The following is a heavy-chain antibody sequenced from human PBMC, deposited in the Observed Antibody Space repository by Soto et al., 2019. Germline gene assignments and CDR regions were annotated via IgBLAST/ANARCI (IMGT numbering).Heavy chain of an antibody. CDR2: ISGSGGST. Sequence: GGSLRLSCAASGFTFSSYAMSWVRQAPGKGLEWVSAISGSGGSTYYADSVKGRFTISRDNSKNTLYLQMNSLRAEDTAVYYCAKESISPRITIFGVGPDTTYYFDYWGQGTLVTVSS. V-gene: IGHV3-23*01. J-gene: IGHJ4*02. CDR1: GFTFSSYA. CDR3: AKESISPRITIFGVGPDTTYYFDY. D-gene: IGHD3-3*01.